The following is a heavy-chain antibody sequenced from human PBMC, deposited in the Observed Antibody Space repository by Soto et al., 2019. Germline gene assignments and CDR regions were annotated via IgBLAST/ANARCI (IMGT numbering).Heavy chain of an antibody. V-gene: IGHV3-33*01. CDR2: IWYDGSNK. CDR1: GFTFSSYG. J-gene: IGHJ4*02. D-gene: IGHD6-13*01. CDR3: ARAPRQGIAAAPGDY. Sequence: QVQLVESGGGVVQPGRSLRLSCAASGFTFSSYGMHWVRQAPGKGLEWVAVIWYDGSNKYYADSVKCRFTISRDNSKNTLYLQMNSLRAEETAVYYCARAPRQGIAAAPGDYWGQGTLVTVSS.